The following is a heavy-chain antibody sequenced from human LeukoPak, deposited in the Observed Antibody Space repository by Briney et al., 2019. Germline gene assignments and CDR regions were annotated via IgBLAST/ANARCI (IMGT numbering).Heavy chain of an antibody. J-gene: IGHJ4*02. V-gene: IGHV4-38-2*02. CDR1: GYSISSGYY. CDR2: IYHSGST. CDR3: ARDVAAAVDGNYFDY. Sequence: SETLSLTCIVSGYSISSGYYWGWIRQPPGKGLEWIGSIYHSGSTYYNPSLKSRVTISVDTSKNQFSLKLSSVTAADTAVYYCARDVAAAVDGNYFDYWGQGTLVTVSS. D-gene: IGHD6-13*01.